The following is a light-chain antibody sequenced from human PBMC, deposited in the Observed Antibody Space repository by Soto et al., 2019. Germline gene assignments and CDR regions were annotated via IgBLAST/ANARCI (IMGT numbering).Light chain of an antibody. CDR2: WAS. V-gene: IGKV4-1*01. CDR3: QQYYSIPYT. J-gene: IGKJ2*01. Sequence: DIVMTQSPDSLAVSLAERATINCKSSQSVLYSSNNKNYLGWYQQKPGQSPNLLIYWASTRESGVPDRFSGSGSGTEFTLTISSLQAEDVAVYYCQQYYSIPYTFGQGTKLEIK. CDR1: QSVLYSSNNKNY.